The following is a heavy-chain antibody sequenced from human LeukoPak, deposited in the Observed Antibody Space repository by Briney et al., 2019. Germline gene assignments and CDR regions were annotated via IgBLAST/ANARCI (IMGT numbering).Heavy chain of an antibody. J-gene: IGHJ4*02. D-gene: IGHD4-17*01. V-gene: IGHV4-38-2*02. Sequence: PETLSLTCTVSGYSISSGYYWGWIRQPPGKGLEWIGSIYHSGSTYYNPSLKSRVTISVDTFKNQFSLKLSSVTAADTAVYYCARAESAYGDSLDYWGQGTLVAVSS. CDR2: IYHSGST. CDR3: ARAESAYGDSLDY. CDR1: GYSISSGYY.